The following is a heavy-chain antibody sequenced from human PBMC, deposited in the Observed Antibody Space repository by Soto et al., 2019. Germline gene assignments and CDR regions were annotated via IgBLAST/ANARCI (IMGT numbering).Heavy chain of an antibody. CDR2: ISAYNGNT. V-gene: IGHV1-18*01. D-gene: IGHD6-6*01. Sequence: ASVKVSCKASGYTFTSYCISWVRQAPGQGLEWMGWISAYNGNTNYAQKLQGRVTMTTDTSTSTAYMELRSLRSEDTAVYYCARSSSSSWWFDPWGQGTLVTVSS. CDR3: ARSSSSSWWFDP. J-gene: IGHJ5*02. CDR1: GYTFTSYC.